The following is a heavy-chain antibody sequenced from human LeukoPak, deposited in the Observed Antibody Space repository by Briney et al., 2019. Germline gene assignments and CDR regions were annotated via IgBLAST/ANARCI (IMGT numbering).Heavy chain of an antibody. Sequence: GASVKVSCKASGYTFTGYYMHWVRQAPGQGLEWMGWINPNSGGTNYAQKFQGRVTMTRDTSISTAYMELSRLRSDDTAVYYCARNFYYYDSSGDAFDIWGQGTMVTVSS. J-gene: IGHJ3*02. D-gene: IGHD3-22*01. CDR2: INPNSGGT. CDR1: GYTFTGYY. V-gene: IGHV1-2*02. CDR3: ARNFYYYDSSGDAFDI.